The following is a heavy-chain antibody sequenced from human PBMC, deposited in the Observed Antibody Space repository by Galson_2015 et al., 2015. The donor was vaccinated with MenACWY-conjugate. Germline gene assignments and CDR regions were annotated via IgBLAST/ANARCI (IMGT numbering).Heavy chain of an antibody. V-gene: IGHV3-30*01. D-gene: IGHD4-11*01. Sequence: SLRLSCAASGFTFSSSSMHWVRQVPGKGLEWVAVTSDDGSNKYYADSVKGRFTISRDNSKNTVYLQTNSVRAEDTAVYYCAREYSNYFDRWGQGTLVTVSS. CDR1: GFTFSSSS. CDR3: AREYSNYFDR. CDR2: TSDDGSNK. J-gene: IGHJ4*02.